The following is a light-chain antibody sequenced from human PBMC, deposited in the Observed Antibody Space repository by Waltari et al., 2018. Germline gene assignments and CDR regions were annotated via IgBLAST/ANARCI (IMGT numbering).Light chain of an antibody. CDR3: QAWDNSAVV. CDR1: KLGERY. J-gene: IGLJ2*01. V-gene: IGLV3-1*01. CDR2: QDG. Sequence: SYEQTQPPSVSLPPGQTATITCSGDKLGERYVCWYQQKPGQSPVLVIYQDGKRPSGSPERLSGSNSGNTATLTISGTQATDEADYYCQAWDNSAVVFGGGTKLTVL.